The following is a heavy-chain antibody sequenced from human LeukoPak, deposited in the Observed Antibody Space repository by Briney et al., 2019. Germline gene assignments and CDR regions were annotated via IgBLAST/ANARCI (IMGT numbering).Heavy chain of an antibody. V-gene: IGHV1-69*13. Sequence: SVKVSCKASGVTFSSYAISWVRQAAGQGVEWRGGLIPIFGTANYAQQFQGRVTITAHESTSTAYMELSSLRSEDTAVYYCARLDYYRHPGYWGQGPLVTVSS. CDR1: GVTFSSYA. D-gene: IGHD3-10*01. CDR2: LIPIFGTA. CDR3: ARLDYYRHPGY. J-gene: IGHJ4*02.